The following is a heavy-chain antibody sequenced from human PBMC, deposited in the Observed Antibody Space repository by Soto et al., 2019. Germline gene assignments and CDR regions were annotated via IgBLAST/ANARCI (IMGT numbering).Heavy chain of an antibody. V-gene: IGHV1-69*13. D-gene: IGHD5-18*01. CDR3: ARGEAYSYGYDYYYYGMDV. J-gene: IGHJ6*02. CDR1: GGTFSSYA. CDR2: IIPIFGTA. Sequence: GASVKVSCKASGGTFSSYAISWVRQAPGQGLEWMGGIIPIFGTANYAQKFQGRVTITADESTSTAYMELSSLRSEDTAVYYCARGEAYSYGYDYYYYGMDVWGQGTTVTVSS.